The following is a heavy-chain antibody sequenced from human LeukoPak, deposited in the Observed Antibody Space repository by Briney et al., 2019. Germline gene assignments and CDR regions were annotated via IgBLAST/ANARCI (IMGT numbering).Heavy chain of an antibody. V-gene: IGHV1-24*01. CDR3: ARGYSSGWYGFDP. D-gene: IGHD6-19*01. CDR2: FDPEDGET. Sequence: ASVKVSCKVSGYTLTELSMHWVRQAPGKGLEWMGGFDPEDGETIYAQKSQGRVTMTEDTSISTAYMELSRLRSDDTAVYYCARGYSSGWYGFDPWGQGTLVTVSS. CDR1: GYTLTELS. J-gene: IGHJ5*02.